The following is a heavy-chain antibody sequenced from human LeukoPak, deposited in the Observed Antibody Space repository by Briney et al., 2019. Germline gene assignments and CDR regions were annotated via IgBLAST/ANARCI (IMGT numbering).Heavy chain of an antibody. CDR3: ARVFPGDGGKPNFDY. V-gene: IGHV4-39*01. CDR2: IDYSGST. D-gene: IGHD4-23*01. J-gene: IGHJ4*02. CDR1: GGSISSSSYY. Sequence: SETLSLTCTVSGGSISSSSYYWGWIRQPPGKGLEWIGSIDYSGSTYYNPSLKSRVTISVDTYKNQFSLKLSSVTDADTAVYYCARVFPGDGGKPNFDYWGQGTLVTVSS.